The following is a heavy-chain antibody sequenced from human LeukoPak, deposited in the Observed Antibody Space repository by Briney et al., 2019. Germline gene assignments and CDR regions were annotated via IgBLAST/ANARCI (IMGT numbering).Heavy chain of an antibody. CDR1: GGSISGYY. CDR2: FYYSGSN. Sequence: PSETLSLTCTVSGGSISGYYWSWIRQPPGKGLEWIAYFYYSGSNNFNPSLKSRVTISGDTSKNQFSLKLRSVTAADTAIYYCARVSPAVGAFDIWGRGTMVTVSS. V-gene: IGHV4-59*01. D-gene: IGHD6-13*01. CDR3: ARVSPAVGAFDI. J-gene: IGHJ3*02.